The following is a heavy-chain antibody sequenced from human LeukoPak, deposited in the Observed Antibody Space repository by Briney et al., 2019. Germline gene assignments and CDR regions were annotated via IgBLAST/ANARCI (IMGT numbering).Heavy chain of an antibody. CDR3: ARAAQWLDPYFDY. D-gene: IGHD6-19*01. CDR2: IIPIFGAA. V-gene: IGHV1-69*13. Sequence: GASVKVSCKASGGTFSSSAISWVRQAPGQGLEWMGGIIPIFGAANYAQKFQGRVTITADASTSTGYMELSSLSSEDTAVYYCARAAQWLDPYFDYWGQGTLVTVSS. J-gene: IGHJ4*02. CDR1: GGTFSSSA.